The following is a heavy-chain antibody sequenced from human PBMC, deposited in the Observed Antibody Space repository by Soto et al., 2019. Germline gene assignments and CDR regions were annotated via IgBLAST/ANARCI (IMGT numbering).Heavy chain of an antibody. Sequence: GGSLRLSCTASGFTFGDYAMSWFRQASGKGLEWVGLIRSKGSGGATEYAASVKSTFTISRDDSKRVAYLQMNSLKTEDTAVYYCTRGYTYGPDYWGQGTLVTVSS. CDR2: IRSKGSGGAT. V-gene: IGHV3-49*03. CDR1: GFTFGDYA. J-gene: IGHJ4*02. CDR3: TRGYTYGPDY. D-gene: IGHD5-18*01.